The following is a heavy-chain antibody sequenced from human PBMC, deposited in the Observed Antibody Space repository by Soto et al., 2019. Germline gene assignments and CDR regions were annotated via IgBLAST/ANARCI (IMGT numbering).Heavy chain of an antibody. J-gene: IGHJ4*02. CDR1: GGSISSSSYY. V-gene: IGHV4-39*01. CDR2: IYYSGST. CDR3: ARNTRFPDY. D-gene: IGHD2-21*01. Sequence: QLQLQESGPGLVKPSETLSLTCTVSGGSISSSSYYWGWIRQLPGKGLEWIGSIYYSGSTYYNPSLKSRVTISVDTSKNQFSLKLSSVTAADTAVYYCARNTRFPDYWGQGTLVTVSS.